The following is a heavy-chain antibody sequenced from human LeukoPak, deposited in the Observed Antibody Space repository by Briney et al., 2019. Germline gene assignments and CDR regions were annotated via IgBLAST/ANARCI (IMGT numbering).Heavy chain of an antibody. D-gene: IGHD3-10*01. Sequence: SETLSLTCAVSGGSISSGGYSWSWIRQPPGKGLEWIGYIYHSGSTYYNPSLKSRVTISVDRSKNQFSLKLSSVTAADTAVYYCGRGGASYYFGLFDYWGQGTLVTVSS. V-gene: IGHV4-30-2*01. CDR2: IYHSGST. CDR3: GRGGASYYFGLFDY. CDR1: GGSISSGGYS. J-gene: IGHJ4*02.